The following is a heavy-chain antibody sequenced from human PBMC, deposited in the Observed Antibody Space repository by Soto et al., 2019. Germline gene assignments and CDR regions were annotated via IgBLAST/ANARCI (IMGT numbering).Heavy chain of an antibody. Sequence: ASVKVSCKASGYTFTSYGISCVRQAPGQGLEWMGWISAYNGNTNYAQKLQGRVTMTTDTSTSTAYMELRSLRSDDTAVYYCARLSMWDYYDVPFDYWGQGTLVTVSS. J-gene: IGHJ4*02. CDR3: ARLSMWDYYDVPFDY. CDR2: ISAYNGNT. CDR1: GYTFTSYG. D-gene: IGHD3-22*01. V-gene: IGHV1-18*01.